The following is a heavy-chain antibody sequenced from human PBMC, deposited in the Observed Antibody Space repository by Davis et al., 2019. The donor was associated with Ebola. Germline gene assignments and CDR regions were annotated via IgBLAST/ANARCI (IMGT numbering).Heavy chain of an antibody. Sequence: ASVKVSCKASGYTFTGYYMHWVRQAPGQGLEWMGWINPNSGGTNYAQKFQGRVTMPRDTSISTAYMELSRRRSDDTAVYYCARAKNSDFWSGYYTGWFDPWGQGTLVTVSS. V-gene: IGHV1-2*02. CDR3: ARAKNSDFWSGYYTGWFDP. J-gene: IGHJ5*02. CDR1: GYTFTGYY. D-gene: IGHD3-3*01. CDR2: INPNSGGT.